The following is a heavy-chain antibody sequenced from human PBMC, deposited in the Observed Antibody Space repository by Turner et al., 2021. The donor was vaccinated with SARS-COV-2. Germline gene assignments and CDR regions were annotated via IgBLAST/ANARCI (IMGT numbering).Heavy chain of an antibody. CDR3: AKSQGLYCSGGSCYSAVFDY. D-gene: IGHD2-15*01. CDR1: GFTFSSYG. CDR2: ISYYGSNK. V-gene: IGHV3-30*18. Sequence: QVQLVESGGGVVQPGGSLRLSCAASGFTFSSYGMHWVRQAPGKGLEWVAVISYYGSNKYYADSVKGRFTISRDNSKNTLYLQMNSLRAEDTAVYYCAKSQGLYCSGGSCYSAVFDYWGQGTLVTVSS. J-gene: IGHJ4*02.